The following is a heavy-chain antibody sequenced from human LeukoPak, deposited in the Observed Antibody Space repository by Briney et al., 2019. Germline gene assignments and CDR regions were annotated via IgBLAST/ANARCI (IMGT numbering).Heavy chain of an antibody. CDR3: AKVLLYGDYCFEY. CDR1: GFTFSSYG. V-gene: IGHV3-30*18. D-gene: IGHD4-17*01. J-gene: IGHJ4*02. CDR2: ISYDGSNK. Sequence: PGGSLRLSCAASGFTFSSYGMHRVRQAPGKGLEWVAVISYDGSNKYYADSVKGRFTISRDNSKNTLYLQMNSLRAEDTAVYYCAKVLLYGDYCFEYWGQGTLVTVSS.